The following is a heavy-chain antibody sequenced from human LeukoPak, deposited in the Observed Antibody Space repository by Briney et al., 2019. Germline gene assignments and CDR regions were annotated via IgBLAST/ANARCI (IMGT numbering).Heavy chain of an antibody. CDR3: ARGLVPAALYYYYMDV. Sequence: ASVKVSCKASGYTFTSYGISWVRQAPGQGVEWMGWISAYNGNTNYAQKLQGRVTMTTDTSTSTAYMELRSLRSDDTAVYYCARGLVPAALYYYYMDVWGKGTTVTVSS. J-gene: IGHJ6*03. CDR1: GYTFTSYG. D-gene: IGHD2-2*01. CDR2: ISAYNGNT. V-gene: IGHV1-18*01.